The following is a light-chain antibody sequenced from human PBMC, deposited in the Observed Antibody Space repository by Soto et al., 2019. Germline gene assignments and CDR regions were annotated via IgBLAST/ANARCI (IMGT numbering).Light chain of an antibody. Sequence: QSALTQSASVSGSPGQLITISCTGTSSDVGPYNLVSWYQPHPCKAPKLTIYEVTERPSGVSNRCSGSKSGNTASLTISGLQADDEADYYCCSYAGPNTFVFGLGTKLTVL. CDR3: CSYAGPNTFV. CDR2: EVT. J-gene: IGLJ1*01. V-gene: IGLV2-23*02. CDR1: SSDVGPYNL.